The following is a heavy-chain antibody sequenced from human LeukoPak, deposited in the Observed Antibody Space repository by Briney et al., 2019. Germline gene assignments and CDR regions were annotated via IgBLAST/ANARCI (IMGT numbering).Heavy chain of an antibody. CDR3: AKNPDWSGYYYGLAFDI. V-gene: IGHV4-61*02. D-gene: IGHD3-22*01. Sequence: KPSETLSLTCTVSGGSISSGSYYWSWIRQPAGKGLEWIGRIYTSGSTNYNPSLKSRVTITVDTSKNQFSLKLSSVTAADTAVYYCAKNPDWSGYYYGLAFDIWGQGTMVTVSS. CDR1: GGSISSGSYY. J-gene: IGHJ3*02. CDR2: IYTSGST.